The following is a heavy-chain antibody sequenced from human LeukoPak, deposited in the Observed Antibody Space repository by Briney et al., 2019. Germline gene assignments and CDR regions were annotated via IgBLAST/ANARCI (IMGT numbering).Heavy chain of an antibody. Sequence: ASVKVSCKVSGYTLTELFMHWVRQAPGKGLEWMGGFDPEDGETIYAQKFQGRVTMTEDTSTDTAYMELSSLRSEDTAVYYCATDLFAAAGTDYWGQGTLVTVSS. D-gene: IGHD6-13*01. J-gene: IGHJ4*02. CDR2: FDPEDGET. V-gene: IGHV1-24*01. CDR1: GYTLTELF. CDR3: ATDLFAAAGTDY.